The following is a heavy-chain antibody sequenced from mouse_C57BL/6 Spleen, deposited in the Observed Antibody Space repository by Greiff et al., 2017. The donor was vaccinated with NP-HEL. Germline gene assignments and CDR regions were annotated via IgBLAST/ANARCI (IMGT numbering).Heavy chain of an antibody. J-gene: IGHJ2*01. CDR3: AREGTTVVATPYFDY. Sequence: VQLVESGAELARPGASVKLSCKASGYTFTSYGISWVKQRTGQGLVWIGEIYPRSGNTYYNEKFKGKATLTADKSSSTAYMELRSLTSEDSAVYFCAREGTTVVATPYFDYWGQGTTLTVSS. D-gene: IGHD1-1*01. V-gene: IGHV1-81*01. CDR2: IYPRSGNT. CDR1: GYTFTSYG.